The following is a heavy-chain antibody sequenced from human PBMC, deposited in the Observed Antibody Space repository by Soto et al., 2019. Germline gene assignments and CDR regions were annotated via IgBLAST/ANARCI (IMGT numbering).Heavy chain of an antibody. V-gene: IGHV3-30*18. Sequence: QVQLVESGGGVVQPGRSLRLSCAASGFTFSSYGMHWVRQAPGTGLEWVAVISYDGSNKYYADSVKGRFTISRDNSKNTLYLQMNSLRAEDTAVYYCAKSTAVAAYTYWGQGTLVTVSS. CDR2: ISYDGSNK. CDR3: AKSTAVAAYTY. D-gene: IGHD6-19*01. J-gene: IGHJ4*02. CDR1: GFTFSSYG.